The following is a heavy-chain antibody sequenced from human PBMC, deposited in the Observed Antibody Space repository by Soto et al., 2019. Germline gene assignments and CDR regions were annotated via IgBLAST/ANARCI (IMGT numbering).Heavy chain of an antibody. D-gene: IGHD2-2*01. Sequence: SGPTLVNPTQTLTLTCTFSGFSLTTTGMSVSWFRQPPGKALEWLAHIDWEDDKFYSTSLETRLTISKDTSKNQVVLTMTNMEPVDTATYFCARHRAYPYQFDYWGQGALVTSPQ. CDR1: GFSLTTTGMS. V-gene: IGHV2-70*04. J-gene: IGHJ4*02. CDR2: IDWEDDK. CDR3: ARHRAYPYQFDY.